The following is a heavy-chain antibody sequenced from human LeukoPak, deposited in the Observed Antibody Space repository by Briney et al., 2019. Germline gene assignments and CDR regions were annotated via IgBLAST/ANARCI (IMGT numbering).Heavy chain of an antibody. CDR3: ARAVAPEDYYGMDV. D-gene: IGHD6-19*01. Sequence: SETLSLTCTVSGGSISSYYWSWIRQPPGKGLEWIGYIYYSGSTNYNPSLKSRVTISVDTSKNQFSLKLSSVTAADTAVYYCARAVAPEDYYGMDVWGQGTTVTVSS. V-gene: IGHV4-59*01. CDR2: IYYSGST. CDR1: GGSISSYY. J-gene: IGHJ6*02.